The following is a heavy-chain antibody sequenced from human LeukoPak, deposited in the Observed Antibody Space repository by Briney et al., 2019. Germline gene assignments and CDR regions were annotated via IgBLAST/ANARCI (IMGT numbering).Heavy chain of an antibody. CDR1: GYSISSGYY. V-gene: IGHV4-38-2*02. CDR2: IYHSGRI. D-gene: IGHD3-9*01. J-gene: IGHJ4*02. Sequence: SETLSLTCTVSGYSISSGYYWGWIRQPPGKGLEWIRSIYHSGRIYYNPSLKSRVTISVDTSKNPFSLKLSSVTAADTAVYYCAREYYDILTGYYGPRETFDYWGQGTLVTVSS. CDR3: AREYYDILTGYYGPRETFDY.